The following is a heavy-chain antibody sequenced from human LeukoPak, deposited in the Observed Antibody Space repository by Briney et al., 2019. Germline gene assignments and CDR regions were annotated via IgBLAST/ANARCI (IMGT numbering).Heavy chain of an antibody. J-gene: IGHJ4*02. Sequence: GGSLRLSCAASGFTFSSYAMSWVRQAPGKGLEWVSAISGSGDSTYYADSVKGRFTISRDNSKNTLYLQMNSLRAEDTAVYYCAKEGDSSSWYDLCDYWGQGTLVTVSS. CDR3: AKEGDSSSWYDLCDY. V-gene: IGHV3-23*01. D-gene: IGHD6-13*01. CDR2: ISGSGDST. CDR1: GFTFSSYA.